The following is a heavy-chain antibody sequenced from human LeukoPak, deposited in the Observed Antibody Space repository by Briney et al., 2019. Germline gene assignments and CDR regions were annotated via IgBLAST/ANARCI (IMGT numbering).Heavy chain of an antibody. Sequence: PGGSLSLSCAASGFTFSSYSMNWVRQAPGKGLEWVSFISGSSSYIYYGDSVKGRFTISRDNAKNSLYLQMNSLRAEDTAVYYCAAGSGYYLRYFDYWGQGTLVTVSS. V-gene: IGHV3-21*01. CDR1: GFTFSSYS. J-gene: IGHJ4*02. CDR2: ISGSSSYI. D-gene: IGHD3-3*01. CDR3: AAGSGYYLRYFDY.